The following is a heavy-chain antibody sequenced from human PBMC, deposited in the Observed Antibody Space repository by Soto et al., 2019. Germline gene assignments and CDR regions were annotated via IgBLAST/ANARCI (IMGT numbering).Heavy chain of an antibody. V-gene: IGHV1-18*01. CDR2: ISAYNGNT. CDR1: GYTLTSYG. CDR3: ARVRIGMAALPVMVIPLAFDY. Sequence: ASVKVSCKASGYTLTSYGISWVRQAPGQGLEWVGWISAYNGNTNYAQKLQGRVTMTTDTSTSTAYMELRSLRSDDTAVYYCARVRIGMAALPVMVIPLAFDYWGQGTLVTVSS. D-gene: IGHD3-16*01. J-gene: IGHJ4*02.